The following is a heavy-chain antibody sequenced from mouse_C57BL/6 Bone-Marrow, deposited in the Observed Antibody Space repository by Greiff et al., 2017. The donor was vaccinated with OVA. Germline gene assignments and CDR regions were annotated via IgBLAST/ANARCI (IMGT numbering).Heavy chain of an antibody. CDR1: GYTFTEYT. CDR2: FYPGSGSI. CDR3: ARQKSYYRGLPWFAY. V-gene: IGHV1-62-2*01. Sequence: QVHVKQSGAELVKPGASVKLSCKASGYTFTEYTIHWVKQRSGQGLEWIGWFYPGSGSIKYNEKFKDKATLTADKSSSTVYMELSRLTSEDSAVYFCARQKSYYRGLPWFAYWGQGTLVTVSA. D-gene: IGHD2-14*01. J-gene: IGHJ3*01.